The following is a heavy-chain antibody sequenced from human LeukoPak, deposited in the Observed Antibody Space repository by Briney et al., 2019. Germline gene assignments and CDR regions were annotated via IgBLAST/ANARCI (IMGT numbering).Heavy chain of an antibody. V-gene: IGHV3-21*01. CDR2: FGTRSTTI. CDR1: GFAFSTYA. J-gene: IGHJ4*02. CDR3: ARENDQGFDY. D-gene: IGHD3-16*01. Sequence: GGSLRLSCAASGFAFSTYAMNWVRQAPGKGLEWVSSFGTRSTTIYYAHSVTGRFIISRDNAKNSLYLQMNSLRAEDTAVYYCARENDQGFDYWGQGTLVTVSS.